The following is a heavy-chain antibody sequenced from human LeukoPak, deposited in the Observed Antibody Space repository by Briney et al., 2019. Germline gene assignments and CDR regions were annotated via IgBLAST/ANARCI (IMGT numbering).Heavy chain of an antibody. CDR3: ARYYCSGTCYHFDY. D-gene: IGHD2-2*01. CDR2: IYSSGST. V-gene: IGHV4-59*08. CDR1: GGSISGYY. J-gene: IGHJ4*02. Sequence: SETLSLTCTVTGGSISGYYWSWIRQPPGKGLEWIGYIYSSGSTKYSPSLESRVTMSVDTSKNQFSLKLTSVTAADTAVYYCARYYCSGTCYHFDYWGQGTLVTVSS.